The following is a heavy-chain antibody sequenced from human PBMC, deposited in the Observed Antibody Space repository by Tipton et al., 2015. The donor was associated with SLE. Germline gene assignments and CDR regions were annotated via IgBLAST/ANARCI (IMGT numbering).Heavy chain of an antibody. CDR2: FYSSGSPNSRSP. J-gene: IGHJ6*03. Sequence: TLSLTCNVYGASISDINYSWGWGWVRQSPGKGLEWIAAFYSSGSPNSRSPYYSPSLKSRVTISVDTSKNQFSLKLSSVTAADTAVYYCAREPVYYYYYMDVWGKGTTVTVSS. CDR1: GASISDINYS. V-gene: IGHV4-39*07. CDR3: AREPVYYYYYMDV.